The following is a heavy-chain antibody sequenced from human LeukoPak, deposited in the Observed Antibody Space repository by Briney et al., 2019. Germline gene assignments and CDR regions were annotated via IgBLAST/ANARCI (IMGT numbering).Heavy chain of an antibody. J-gene: IGHJ6*02. Sequence: GGSLRLSCAASGFTFSSYGMHWVRQAPGKGLEWVAVISYDGSSKYYADSVKGRFTISRDNSKNTLSLQMNSLRAEDTAVFYRARSHDYSNYPGMDVWGLGTTVTVSS. CDR1: GFTFSSYG. V-gene: IGHV3-30-3*01. CDR3: ARSHDYSNYPGMDV. CDR2: ISYDGSSK. D-gene: IGHD4-11*01.